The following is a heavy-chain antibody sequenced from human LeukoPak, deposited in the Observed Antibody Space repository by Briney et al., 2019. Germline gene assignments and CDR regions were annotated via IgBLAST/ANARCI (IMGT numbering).Heavy chain of an antibody. CDR1: GFTFSSYW. CDR3: ARDGRLRLWELSSPHG. J-gene: IGHJ4*02. D-gene: IGHD3-16*02. CDR2: INSDGSST. V-gene: IGHV3-74*01. Sequence: PGGSLRLSCAASGFTFSSYWMHWVRQAPGKGLVWVSRINSDGSSTSYADSVKGRFTISRDNAKNTLYLQMNSLRAEDTAVYYCARDGRLRLWELSSPHGWGQGTLVTVSS.